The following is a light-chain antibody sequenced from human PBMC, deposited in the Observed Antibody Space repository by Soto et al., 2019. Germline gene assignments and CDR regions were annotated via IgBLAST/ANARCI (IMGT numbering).Light chain of an antibody. CDR3: CSYAGSSTYV. CDR2: EVT. CDR1: SNDVGTYDL. Sequence: QSALTQPASVSGSPGQSITISCTGSSNDVGTYDLVSWYQQHPGKAPTLIIYEVTERPSGVSPRFSGSKSGNTASLTISGLQAEDEADYYCCSYAGSSTYVFGAGTKVTVL. J-gene: IGLJ1*01. V-gene: IGLV2-23*02.